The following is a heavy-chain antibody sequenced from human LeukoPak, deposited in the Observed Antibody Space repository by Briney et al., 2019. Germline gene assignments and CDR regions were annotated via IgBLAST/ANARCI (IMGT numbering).Heavy chain of an antibody. J-gene: IGHJ3*02. D-gene: IGHD2-15*01. CDR3: VASTGYCSSGSCYAAFDI. Sequence: GGSLRLSCAASGFTFDDYAMHWVRQAPGKGLEWVSGISWNSGSIGYADSVKGRFTISRDNAKNSLYLQMNSLRAEDMALYYCVASTGYCSSGSCYAAFDIWGQGTMVTVSS. CDR2: ISWNSGSI. V-gene: IGHV3-9*03. CDR1: GFTFDDYA.